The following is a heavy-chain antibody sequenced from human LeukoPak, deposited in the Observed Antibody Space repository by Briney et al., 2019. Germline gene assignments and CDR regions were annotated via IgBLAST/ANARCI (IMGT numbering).Heavy chain of an antibody. CDR2: IKSKTDGGTT. D-gene: IGHD3-10*01. CDR3: TTGAPSDYYGSGSYGLPTGNYFDY. CDR1: GFTFSNAW. J-gene: IGHJ4*02. Sequence: PGGSLRLSCAASGFTFSNAWMSWVRQAPGKGLEWVGRIKSKTDGGTTDYAAPVKGRFTISRDDSKNTLYLQMNSLKTEDTAMYYCTTGAPSDYYGSGSYGLPTGNYFDYWGQGTLVTVSS. V-gene: IGHV3-15*01.